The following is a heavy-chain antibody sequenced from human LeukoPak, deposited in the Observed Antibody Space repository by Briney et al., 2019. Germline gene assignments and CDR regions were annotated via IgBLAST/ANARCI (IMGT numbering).Heavy chain of an antibody. D-gene: IGHD3-9*01. CDR1: GFSLSSSGVG. Sequence: SGPSLMKSTETLTLTCTFSGFSLSSSGVGVGLIRQPPGKALEWLALAYWDEDRRYSSSLKSRLTITKDTSKNQVVLTMTNMDPVDTATYYCAHSANYDILTGRGPYVDSWGQGTLVTVSS. CDR2: AYWDEDR. J-gene: IGHJ4*01. V-gene: IGHV2-5*02. CDR3: AHSANYDILTGRGPYVDS.